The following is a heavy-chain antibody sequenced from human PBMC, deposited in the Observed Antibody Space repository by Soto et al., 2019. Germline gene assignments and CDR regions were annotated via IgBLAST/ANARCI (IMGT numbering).Heavy chain of an antibody. CDR2: INSDGSST. CDR3: ARAGWLPIRMDV. J-gene: IGHJ6*02. D-gene: IGHD3-22*01. Sequence: PGGSLRLSCAASGCTVSSDWMHWVRRAPGKGLVGVSRINSDGSSTSYADSVKGRFTISRDNANNTLYLQMNSLGAEDTAVYYCARAGWLPIRMDVWGQGTPVTVSS. CDR1: GCTVSSDW. V-gene: IGHV3-74*01.